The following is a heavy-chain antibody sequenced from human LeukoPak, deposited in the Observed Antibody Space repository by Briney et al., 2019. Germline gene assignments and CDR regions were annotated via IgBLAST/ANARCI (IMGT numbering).Heavy chain of an antibody. J-gene: IGHJ3*02. V-gene: IGHV3-73*01. CDR3: SRLEDSSPIEVALDI. D-gene: IGHD6-13*01. Sequence: GGALRLSCAASGFTFSGSVMHWVRQAAGKGLEWVGRIRSKRNNYATAYAASVKGRFTISRDDSKNTVYLHMDSLKTEDTALYYCSRLEDSSPIEVALDIWGQGTVVTVSS. CDR1: GFTFSGSV. CDR2: IRSKRNNYAT.